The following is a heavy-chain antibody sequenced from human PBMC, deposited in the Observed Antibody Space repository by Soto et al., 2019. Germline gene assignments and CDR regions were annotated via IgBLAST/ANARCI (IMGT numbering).Heavy chain of an antibody. V-gene: IGHV1-8*01. D-gene: IGHD3-16*01. CDR2: MSTXRGAT. Sequence: XSVKVSCKASGDTFSRYAISWLRQAPGQALEWRRWMSTXRGATGHPKKFXXRVNMPRXXPIKTVYMELSKLGSEETAIYYCARGVDDGVDVCAEGSTLSVS. J-gene: IGHJ6*02. CDR1: GDTFSRYA. CDR3: ARGVDDGVDV.